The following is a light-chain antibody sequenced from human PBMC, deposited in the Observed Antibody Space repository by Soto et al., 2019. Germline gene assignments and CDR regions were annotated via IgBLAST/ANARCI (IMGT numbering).Light chain of an antibody. CDR3: QQSYSTPWT. CDR2: AAS. CDR1: QSISSY. Sequence: DIQMTQSPSSLSASVGDRVTITCRARQSISSYLNWYQQKPGKAPKLLIYAASILQSGVPSRFSGSGSGTDFTLTISSLQPEEFANDYCQQSYSTPWTLGQGTKVEIK. V-gene: IGKV1-39*01. J-gene: IGKJ1*01.